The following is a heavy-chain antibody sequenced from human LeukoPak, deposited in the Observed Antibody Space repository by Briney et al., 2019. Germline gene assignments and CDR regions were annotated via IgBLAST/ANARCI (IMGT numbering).Heavy chain of an antibody. CDR3: ARGYGLGSPYYFDY. CDR1: GGSINNYY. J-gene: IGHJ4*02. V-gene: IGHV4-4*07. D-gene: IGHD3/OR15-3a*01. Sequence: PSETLSLTCSVSGGSINNYYWSWIRQPAGKGLEWIGRIYSSGSTNSNPSLKSRVTMSVDTSKNQFSLKLSSVTAADTAVYFCARGYGLGSPYYFDYWGQGILVTVSS. CDR2: IYSSGST.